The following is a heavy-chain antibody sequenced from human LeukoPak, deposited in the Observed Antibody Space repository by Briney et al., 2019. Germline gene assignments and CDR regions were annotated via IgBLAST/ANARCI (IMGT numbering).Heavy chain of an antibody. CDR3: AKDTSIGKYCTNGVCSPFDY. V-gene: IGHV3-23*01. J-gene: IGHJ4*02. D-gene: IGHD2-8*01. CDR1: GFTFSSYA. Sequence: PGGSLTLSCAGSGFTFSSYAMSWVRQAPGQGLEWVSVISDSGDYTSYADSVRGRFTISRDNSRNTLYLQLISLRPVETAVYYCAKDTSIGKYCTNGVCSPFDYWGQGTLVTVSS. CDR2: ISDSGDYT.